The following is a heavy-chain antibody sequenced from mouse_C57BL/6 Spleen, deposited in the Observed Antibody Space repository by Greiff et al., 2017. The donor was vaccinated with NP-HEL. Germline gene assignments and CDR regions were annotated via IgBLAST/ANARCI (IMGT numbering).Heavy chain of an antibody. CDR2: ISDGGSYT. D-gene: IGHD1-1*01. CDR3: ARHNYYGSSYFAY. Sequence: EVKLVESGGGLVKPGGSLKLSCAASGFTFSSYAMSWVRQTPEKRLEWVATISDGGSYTYYPDNVKGRFTISRDNAKNNLYLQMSHLKSEDTAMYYCARHNYYGSSYFAYWGQGTLVTVSA. V-gene: IGHV5-4*03. J-gene: IGHJ3*01. CDR1: GFTFSSYA.